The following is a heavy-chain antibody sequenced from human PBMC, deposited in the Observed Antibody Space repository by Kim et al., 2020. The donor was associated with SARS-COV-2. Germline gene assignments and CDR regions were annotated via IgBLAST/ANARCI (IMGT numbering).Heavy chain of an antibody. J-gene: IGHJ3*02. Sequence: GGSLRLSCAASGFTFDDYAMHWVRQAPGKGLEWVSGISWNSGSIGYADSVKGRFTISRDNAKNSLYLQMNSLRAEDTALYYCAKDFRGSSFFAFDIWGQGTMVTVSS. CDR3: AKDFRGSSFFAFDI. V-gene: IGHV3-9*01. D-gene: IGHD6-13*01. CDR2: ISWNSGSI. CDR1: GFTFDDYA.